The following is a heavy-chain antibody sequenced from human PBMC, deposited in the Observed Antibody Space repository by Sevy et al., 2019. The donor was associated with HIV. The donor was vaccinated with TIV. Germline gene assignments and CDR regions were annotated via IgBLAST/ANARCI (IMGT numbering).Heavy chain of an antibody. CDR3: TTGTVGVKDYFYYGLDV. CDR1: GFSFTDAW. D-gene: IGHD1-26*01. Sequence: GGSLRLSCAASGFSFTDAWMNWVRQAPGKGLEWVGRIKSKVDRGTTDYAAPGKGRIVISRDDSKDTVYLQMNTLTTEDTALYYCTTGTVGVKDYFYYGLDVWGRGTTVTVSS. J-gene: IGHJ6*02. CDR2: IKSKVDRGTT. V-gene: IGHV3-15*01.